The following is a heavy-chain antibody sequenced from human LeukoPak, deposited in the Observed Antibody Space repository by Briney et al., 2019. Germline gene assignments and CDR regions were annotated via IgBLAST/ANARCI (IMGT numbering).Heavy chain of an antibody. CDR1: GYTFTGYY. V-gene: IGHV1-2*02. Sequence: ASVKVSCKASGYTFTGYYMHWVRQAPGQGLEWMGWINPNSGGTNYAQKFQGRVTMTRDTSISTAYMELSRLRSDDTAVYYCARGGDDILTGYDAFDIWGQGTMVTVSS. CDR3: ARGGDDILTGYDAFDI. J-gene: IGHJ3*02. CDR2: INPNSGGT. D-gene: IGHD3-9*01.